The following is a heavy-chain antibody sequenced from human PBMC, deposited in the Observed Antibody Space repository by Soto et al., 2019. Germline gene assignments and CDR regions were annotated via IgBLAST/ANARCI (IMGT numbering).Heavy chain of an antibody. V-gene: IGHV3-23*01. CDR3: AKDQVRGVTSFGFDY. CDR1: GFTFSSYA. Sequence: GGSLRLSCAASGFTFSSYAMSWVRQAPGKGLEWVSAISGSGGSTYYADSVKGRFTISRDNSKNTLYLQMNSLRAEDTAVYYCAKDQVRGVTSFGFDYWGQGTLVTVSS. CDR2: ISGSGGST. D-gene: IGHD3-10*01. J-gene: IGHJ4*02.